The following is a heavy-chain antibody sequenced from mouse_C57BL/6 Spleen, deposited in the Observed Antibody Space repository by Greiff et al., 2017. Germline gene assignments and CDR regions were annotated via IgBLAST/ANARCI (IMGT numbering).Heavy chain of an antibody. D-gene: IGHD1-1*01. CDR1: GYAFSSYW. Sequence: QVQLQPSGAELVKPGASVKISCKASGYAFSSYWMNWVKQRPGKGLEWIGQIYPGDGDTNYNGKFKGKATLTADKSSSTASMQLSSLTYEDSAVYFCAREGVYYWDYWGQGTTLTVSA. CDR3: AREGVYYWDY. V-gene: IGHV1-80*01. J-gene: IGHJ2*01. CDR2: IYPGDGDT.